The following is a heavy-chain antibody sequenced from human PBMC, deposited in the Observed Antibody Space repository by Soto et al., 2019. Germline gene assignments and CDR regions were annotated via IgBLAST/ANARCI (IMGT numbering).Heavy chain of an antibody. CDR1: GVSISSGNW. V-gene: IGHV4-4*02. J-gene: IGHJ4*02. Sequence: SETLSLTCAVSGVSISSGNWWTWVRQSPQRGLEYIGEIFHDGTANYYPSFERRVAISVDTSKNQFSLKLTSVTAADTAIYFFVRISLANPLYFLYFDVWGQGTLVTVSS. CDR2: IFHDGTA. D-gene: IGHD3-3*01. CDR3: VRISLANPLYFLYFDV.